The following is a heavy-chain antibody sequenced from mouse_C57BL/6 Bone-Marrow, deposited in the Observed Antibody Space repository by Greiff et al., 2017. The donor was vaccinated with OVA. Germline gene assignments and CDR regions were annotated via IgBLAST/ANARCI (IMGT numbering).Heavy chain of an antibody. V-gene: IGHV14-3*01. Sequence: EVQLQQSVAELVRPGASVKLSCTASGFNIKNTYLHWVKQRPEQVLAWIGRIDPANGNTKYAPKFQGKATITADTSSNTAYLQLSSLTSEDTAIYYCARGRSMITTDYAMDYWGQGTSVTVSS. CDR3: ARGRSMITTDYAMDY. CDR2: IDPANGNT. CDR1: GFNIKNTY. D-gene: IGHD2-4*01. J-gene: IGHJ4*01.